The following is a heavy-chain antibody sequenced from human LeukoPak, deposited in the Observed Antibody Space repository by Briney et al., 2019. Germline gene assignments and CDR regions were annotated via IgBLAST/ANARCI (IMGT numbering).Heavy chain of an antibody. CDR3: AKVATTWTIDY. Sequence: PGGSLRLSCAASGFTFSSYAMNWVRQAPEKGLEWVSRISVSSANTYYIDSVTGRFTVSRDNSKNTLYLQMNSLRAEDTAEYYCAKVATTWTIDYWGQGTLVTVSS. V-gene: IGHV3-23*01. CDR1: GFTFSSYA. CDR2: ISVSSANT. D-gene: IGHD3/OR15-3a*01. J-gene: IGHJ4*02.